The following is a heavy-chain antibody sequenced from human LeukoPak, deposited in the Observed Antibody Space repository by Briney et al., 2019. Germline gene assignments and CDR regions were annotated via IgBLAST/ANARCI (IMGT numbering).Heavy chain of an antibody. CDR2: FDAEDGET. J-gene: IGHJ5*02. CDR1: GYTLTELS. V-gene: IGHV1-24*01. Sequence: ASVKVSCKVSGYTLTELSMHWVRQAPGKGLEWMGGFDAEDGETIYAQKFQGRVTMTEDTSTDTAYMELSSLRSEDTAVYYCATVNAKKHCSSTSCPMGNWFDPWGQGTLSPSPQ. CDR3: ATVNAKKHCSSTSCPMGNWFDP. D-gene: IGHD2-2*01.